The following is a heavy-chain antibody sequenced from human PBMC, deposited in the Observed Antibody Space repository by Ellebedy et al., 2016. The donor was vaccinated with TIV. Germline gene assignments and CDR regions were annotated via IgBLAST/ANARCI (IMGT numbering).Heavy chain of an antibody. CDR1: GFTFSSYP. V-gene: IGHV3-30*04. CDR2: ISYDGSNK. Sequence: GESLKISCAASGFTFSSYPMHWVRQAPGKGLEWVAVISYDGSNKYYADSVKGRFTVSRDNAQNTLFLQMNSLRVEDTAVYYCARGWSTPDSWGQGTLVIVSS. J-gene: IGHJ4*02. D-gene: IGHD2-15*01. CDR3: ARGWSTPDS.